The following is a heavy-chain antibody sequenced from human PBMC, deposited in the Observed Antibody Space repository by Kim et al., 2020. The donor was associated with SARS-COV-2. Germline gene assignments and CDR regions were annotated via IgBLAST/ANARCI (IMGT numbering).Heavy chain of an antibody. V-gene: IGHV3-15*01. J-gene: IGHJ4*02. CDR1: GFSFSHAW. Sequence: GGSLRLSCAASGFSFSHAWMSWIRQAPGKGLEWVGRIKSKTDGETTDYAAPVKGRFTISRDDSKNTLYLQINSLKTEDTAVYYCTPVGYCSGGSCPAGDYWGQGTLVTVSS. D-gene: IGHD2-15*01. CDR3: TPVGYCSGGSCPAGDY. CDR2: IKSKTDGETT.